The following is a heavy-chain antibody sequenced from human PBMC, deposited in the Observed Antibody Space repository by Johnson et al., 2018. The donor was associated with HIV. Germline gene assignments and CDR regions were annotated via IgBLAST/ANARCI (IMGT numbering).Heavy chain of an antibody. CDR1: GFTFSSYW. CDR3: ARARLLWFRELWPHDAFDI. V-gene: IGHV3-7*01. Sequence: MLLVESGGGLVQPVGSLRLSCAASGFTFSSYWMSWVRQAPGKGLEWVANIKQDGSEKYYVDSVKGRFTISRENAKNSLYLQMNILTAEDTAVYYCARARLLWFRELWPHDAFDIWGQGTKVTVSS. J-gene: IGHJ3*02. D-gene: IGHD3-10*01. CDR2: IKQDGSEK.